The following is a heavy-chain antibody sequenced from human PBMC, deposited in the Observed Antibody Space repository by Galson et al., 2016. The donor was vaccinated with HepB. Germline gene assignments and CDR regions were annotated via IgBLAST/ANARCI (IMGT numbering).Heavy chain of an antibody. CDR2: IYFSGST. V-gene: IGHV4-39*01. CDR3: ASNGDQFDY. CDR1: GASINSSSYY. D-gene: IGHD4-17*01. Sequence: ETLSLTCSVPGASINSSSYYWSWIRQPTGKGLERIGQIYFSGSTYYTPSLKSRFSISEDTSKSQFSLKLNSVTAADTAVFYCASNGDQFDYWGQGLLVTVSS. J-gene: IGHJ4*02.